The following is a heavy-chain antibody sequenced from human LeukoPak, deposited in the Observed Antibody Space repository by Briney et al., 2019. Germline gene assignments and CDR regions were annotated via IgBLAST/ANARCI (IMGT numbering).Heavy chain of an antibody. CDR3: ARAFFYYDSSGYTPSVRYYFDY. V-gene: IGHV3-53*01. CDR1: GFTVSGNY. J-gene: IGHJ4*02. Sequence: GGSLRLSCAASGFTVSGNYVSWVRQAPGKGLEWVSVIHGGGATDYAGSVKGRFTISRDSSKNTVYLQMNSLRAEDTAVYYCARAFFYYDSSGYTPSVRYYFDYWGQGTLVTVSS. D-gene: IGHD3-22*01. CDR2: IHGGGAT.